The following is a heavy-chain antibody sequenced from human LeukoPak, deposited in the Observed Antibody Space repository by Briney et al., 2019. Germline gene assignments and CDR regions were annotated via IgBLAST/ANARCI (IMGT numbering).Heavy chain of an antibody. V-gene: IGHV1-3*01. D-gene: IGHD6-19*01. CDR2: IDAGNGKT. Sequence: GASVKVSCKASGYTFTSYAIHWVRQAPGQRLEWMGWIDAGNGKTKYSQNFQGRVTITRDTSATTAYMDLSSLRSEDTAVYYCASLESDSSGWPFDYWGQGTLVTVSS. CDR1: GYTFTSYA. J-gene: IGHJ4*02. CDR3: ASLESDSSGWPFDY.